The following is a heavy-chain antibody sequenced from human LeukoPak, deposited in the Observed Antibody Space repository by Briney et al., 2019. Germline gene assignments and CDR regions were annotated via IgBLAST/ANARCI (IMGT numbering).Heavy chain of an antibody. CDR3: AKDEYYYDSSGCFDY. V-gene: IGHV3-9*01. D-gene: IGHD3-22*01. CDR2: INWNSGSI. Sequence: GRSLRLSCAASGFTFDDYAMHWVRQAPGKGLEWVSGINWNSGSIGYADSVKGRFTISRDNAKNSLYLQMNSLRAEDTALYYCAKDEYYYDSSGCFDYWGQGTLVTVSS. CDR1: GFTFDDYA. J-gene: IGHJ4*02.